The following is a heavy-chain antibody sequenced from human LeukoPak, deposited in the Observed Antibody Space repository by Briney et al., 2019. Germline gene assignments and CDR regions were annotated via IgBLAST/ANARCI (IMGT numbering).Heavy chain of an antibody. J-gene: IGHJ2*01. CDR1: SGPFSDYY. CDR3: ARDRIDYWYFDL. CDR2: INHAGIA. Sequence: SETLSLTCAVYSGPFSDYYWSWIRQPPGKGPEWIGQINHAGIADYNPSLRNPVTISIDTSKKQFSLKLPSVTAADTAVYYCARDRIDYWYFDLWGRGTLVTVSS. V-gene: IGHV4-34*01.